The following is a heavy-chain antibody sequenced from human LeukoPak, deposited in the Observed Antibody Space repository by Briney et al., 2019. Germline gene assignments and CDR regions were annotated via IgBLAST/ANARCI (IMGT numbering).Heavy chain of an antibody. J-gene: IGHJ4*02. CDR2: INGNGGGS. D-gene: IGHD1-1*01. CDR3: AKVSTTFLGDFDY. V-gene: IGHV3-23*01. Sequence: GGSLRLSCAASGFTFSDHAMSWVRQAPAKGLEWVSSINGNGGGSYYIDSVKGRFTVSRDNSKNTLYLQMNSLRAEDTAVYYCAKVSTTFLGDFDYWGQGTLVTVSS. CDR1: GFTFSDHA.